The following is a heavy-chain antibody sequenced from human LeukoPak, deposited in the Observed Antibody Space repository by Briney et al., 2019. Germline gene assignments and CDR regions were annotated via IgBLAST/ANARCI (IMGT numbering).Heavy chain of an antibody. CDR3: ARDYGDLPARVPYFDY. Sequence: ETLSLTCTVSGASISSSSYYWGWVRQAPGKGLEWVSYTSSSSSMIYYADSVKGRFTISRDNAKNSLYLQMKSLRDEDTAIYYCARDYGDLPARVPYFDYWGQGTLVTVSS. CDR2: TSSSSSMI. CDR1: GASISSSSYY. V-gene: IGHV3-48*02. J-gene: IGHJ4*02. D-gene: IGHD4-17*01.